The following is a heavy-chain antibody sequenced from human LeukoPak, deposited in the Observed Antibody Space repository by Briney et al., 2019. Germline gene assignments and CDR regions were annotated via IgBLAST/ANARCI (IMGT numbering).Heavy chain of an antibody. CDR1: GGSISSYY. CDR3: ARQDSGTYLNPLDI. V-gene: IGHV4-59*08. CDR2: IYYTGST. J-gene: IGHJ3*02. Sequence: KPSETLSLTCIVSGGSISSYYWSWIRQPPGKGLEWIGYIYYTGSTNYNPSLKSRVTISVDTSKNQLSLKLRSMTAADTAVYYCARQDSGTYLNPLDIWGQGTVVTVSS. D-gene: IGHD1-26*01.